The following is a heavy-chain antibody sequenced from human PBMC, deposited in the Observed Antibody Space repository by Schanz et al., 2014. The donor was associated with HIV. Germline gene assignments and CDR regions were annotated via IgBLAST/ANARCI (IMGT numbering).Heavy chain of an antibody. CDR2: ISWSSGNI. CDR3: AKGVSVAGSSYYFDY. J-gene: IGHJ4*02. D-gene: IGHD6-19*01. V-gene: IGHV3-9*01. Sequence: EVQLVESGGGLVQPGRSLRLSCAGSGFTFGNYAMHWVRQAPGKGLEWVSGISWSSGNIGYADSVKGRFTISRDNAKNSLYLQMSSLGREDTAFYYCAKGVSVAGSSYYFDYGGQGALVTVSS. CDR1: GFTFGNYA.